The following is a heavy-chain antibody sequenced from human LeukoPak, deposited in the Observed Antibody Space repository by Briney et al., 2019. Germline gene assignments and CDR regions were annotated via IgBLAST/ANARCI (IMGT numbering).Heavy chain of an antibody. CDR1: GYTFTSYD. CDR2: MNPNSGNT. V-gene: IGHV1-8*01. D-gene: IGHD6-19*01. Sequence: ASVKVSCKASGYTFTSYDINWVRQATGQGLEWMGWMNPNSGNTGYAQKFQGRVTMTRNTSISTAYMELSSLRSEDTAVYYCARGFTPHSSGWYSLIRYYYYYMDVWGKGTTVTISS. J-gene: IGHJ6*03. CDR3: ARGFTPHSSGWYSLIRYYYYYMDV.